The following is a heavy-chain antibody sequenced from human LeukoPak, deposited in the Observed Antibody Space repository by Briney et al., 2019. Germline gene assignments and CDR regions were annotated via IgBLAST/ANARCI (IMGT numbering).Heavy chain of an antibody. J-gene: IGHJ4*02. Sequence: GGSLRLSCAASGFTFSNYWMIWVRQAPGGGLQWVANIKQDGSEKSYVDSVKGRFTISRDTAKNSLYLQMNSLRAEDTAVYYCAGVRGDYYFDSWGQGTLVTVSS. CDR1: GFTFSNYW. D-gene: IGHD3-10*01. CDR3: AGVRGDYYFDS. CDR2: IKQDGSEK. V-gene: IGHV3-7*04.